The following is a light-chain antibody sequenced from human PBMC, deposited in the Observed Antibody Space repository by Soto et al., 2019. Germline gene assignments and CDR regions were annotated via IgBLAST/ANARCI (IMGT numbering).Light chain of an antibody. CDR3: QQFYNWPWT. CDR1: QSVSSN. V-gene: IGKV3-15*01. Sequence: EIVMTQSPGTLSVSPGERATLSCRASQSVSSNLAWYQQKPGQAPRLLIYGASTRATGIPARFSGSGSETEFTLTISSLQSEDFAVYYCQQFYNWPWTFGQGTKV. CDR2: GAS. J-gene: IGKJ1*01.